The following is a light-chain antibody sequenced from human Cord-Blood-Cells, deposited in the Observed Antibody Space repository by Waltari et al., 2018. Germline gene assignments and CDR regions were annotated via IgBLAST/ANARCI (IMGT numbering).Light chain of an antibody. J-gene: IGLJ3*02. V-gene: IGLV2-18*02. Sequence: QSALTQPPSVSGSPGQTDTISCTGTSSHVGSYTRVSWYQQPPGTAPKLMIYEVSNRPSVVPDRFSGSKSGNTASLTISGLHAEDEADYYCSSYTSSSTWVFGGGTKLTVL. CDR3: SSYTSSSTWV. CDR1: SSHVGSYTR. CDR2: EVS.